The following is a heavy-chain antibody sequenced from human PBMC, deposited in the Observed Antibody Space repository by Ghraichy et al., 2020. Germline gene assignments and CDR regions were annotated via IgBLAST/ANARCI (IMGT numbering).Heavy chain of an antibody. Sequence: ALRLSCAASGFTFDDYAMHWVRQAPGKGLEWVSGISWNSGSIGYADSVKGRFTISRDNAKNSLYLQMNSLRAEDTALYYCAKDIGRWRWLVDYWGRGTLVTVSS. CDR2: ISWNSGSI. CDR3: AKDIGRWRWLVDY. V-gene: IGHV3-9*01. CDR1: GFTFDDYA. D-gene: IGHD6-19*01. J-gene: IGHJ4*02.